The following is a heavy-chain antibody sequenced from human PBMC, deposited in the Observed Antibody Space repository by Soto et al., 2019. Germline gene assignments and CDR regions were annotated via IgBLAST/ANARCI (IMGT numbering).Heavy chain of an antibody. CDR3: ARDLVATTPQGDAFDV. CDR2: ISARGTYI. V-gene: IGHV3-21*01. Sequence: GGSLRLSCAVSGFTFSSYSMTWVRQAPGKGLEWVSSISARGTYIYSSDSLKGRFTISRDNAKNSLYLQMNSLRAEDTAVYYCARDLVATTPQGDAFDVWGQGTMVTVSS. CDR1: GFTFSSYS. J-gene: IGHJ3*01. D-gene: IGHD5-12*01.